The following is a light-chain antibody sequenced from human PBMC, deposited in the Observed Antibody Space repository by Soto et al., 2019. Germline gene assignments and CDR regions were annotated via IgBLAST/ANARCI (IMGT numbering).Light chain of an antibody. J-gene: IGLJ1*01. CDR1: SSDVGGYNY. V-gene: IGLV2-14*01. Sequence: QSVLTQPASVSGSPGQSITISCTGTSSDVGGYNYVSWYQQHQGKAPKLMIFDVNNRPSGVSNRFSGSKSGNTASLTISGLQSEDVADYYCCSYTSSSTYVFVTGNKGTVL. CDR2: DVN. CDR3: CSYTSSSTYV.